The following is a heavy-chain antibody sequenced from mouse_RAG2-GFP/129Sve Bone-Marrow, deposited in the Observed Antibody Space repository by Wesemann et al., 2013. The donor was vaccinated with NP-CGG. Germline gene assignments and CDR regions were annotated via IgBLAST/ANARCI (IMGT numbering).Heavy chain of an antibody. CDR3: ARYGNYWYFDV. J-gene: IGHJ1*01. CDR1: GFTFSDYY. D-gene: IGHD2-1*01. Sequence: SGFTFSDYYMYWVRQTPEKRLEWVAYISNGGGSTYYPDTVKGRFTISRDNAKNTLYLQMSSLRSEDTAMYYCARYGNYWYFDVWGAGTTVTVSS. CDR2: ISNGGGST. V-gene: IGHV5-12*03.